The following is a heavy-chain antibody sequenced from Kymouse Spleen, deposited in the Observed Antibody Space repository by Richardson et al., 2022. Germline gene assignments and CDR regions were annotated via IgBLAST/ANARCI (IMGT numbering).Heavy chain of an antibody. CDR3: ARDSTAN. Sequence: QVQLQESGPGLVKPSETLSLTCTVSGGSVSSGSYYWSWIRQPPGKGLEWIGYIYYSGSTNYNPSLKSRVTISVDTSKNQFSLKLSSVTAADTAVYYCARDSTANWGQGTLVTVSS. CDR1: GGSVSSGSYY. D-gene: IGHD4-11,IGHD5-18,IGHD4-11*01. V-gene: IGHV4-61*01. CDR2: IYYSGST. J-gene: IGHJ4*02.